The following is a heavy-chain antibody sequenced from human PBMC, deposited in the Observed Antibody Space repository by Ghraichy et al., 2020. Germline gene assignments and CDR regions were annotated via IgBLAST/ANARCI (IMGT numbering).Heavy chain of an antibody. J-gene: IGHJ5*02. CDR2: FSYAGDT. CDR3: ARARCTGSYCPTTWFDP. CDR1: GDYSNSSADS. V-gene: IGHV4-39*01. D-gene: IGHD6-19*01. Sequence: SETLSGGGNVSGDYSNSSADSWGWIRQSPGKALEWIASFSYAGDTYYNPSLKSRITLSADTSTNQLSLKLRSVTAADTAIFYCARARCTGSYCPTTWFDPWGPGTLVTVSS.